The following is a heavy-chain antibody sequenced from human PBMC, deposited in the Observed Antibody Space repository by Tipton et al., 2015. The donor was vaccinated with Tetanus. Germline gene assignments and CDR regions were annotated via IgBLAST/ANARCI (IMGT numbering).Heavy chain of an antibody. J-gene: IGHJ4*02. V-gene: IGHV4-59*01. CDR1: GGSISSSY. Sequence: TLSLTCTVSGGSISSSYWNWIRQPPGKGLEWIGYIFYSGSTNYNPSLKSRVTISVDTSKNQFSLKLSSVTAADTAVYYCARGMVSWGIFPYWGQGTLVTVSS. CDR2: IFYSGST. CDR3: ARGMVSWGIFPY. D-gene: IGHD2-8*01.